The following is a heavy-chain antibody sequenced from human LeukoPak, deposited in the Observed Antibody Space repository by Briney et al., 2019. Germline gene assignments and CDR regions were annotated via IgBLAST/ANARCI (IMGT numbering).Heavy chain of an antibody. CDR1: GYTFTGYY. V-gene: IGHV1-2*02. CDR3: ARDPSNSVYDYLYSFDY. J-gene: IGHJ4*02. D-gene: IGHD5/OR15-5a*01. CDR2: INPDNGGT. Sequence: ASVKVSCQASGYTFTGYYMHWVRQAPGQGLEWMGWINPDNGGTNYAQKFQGRVTMTRDMSISTAYMELSRLRSDDTAVYYCARDPSNSVYDYLYSFDYWGQGTLVTVSS.